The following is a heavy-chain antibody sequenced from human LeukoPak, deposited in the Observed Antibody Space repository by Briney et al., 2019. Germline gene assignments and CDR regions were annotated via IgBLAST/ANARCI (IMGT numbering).Heavy chain of an antibody. J-gene: IGHJ4*02. D-gene: IGHD3-22*01. V-gene: IGHV3-23*01. CDR1: GFTFSSYA. CDR3: AKAHYDSSGAYYFDY. CDR2: ISGSGGST. Sequence: GGSLRLSCAASGFTFSSYAVSWVRQAPGKGLEWVSAISGSGGSTYYADSVKGRFTISRDNSKNTLYLQMNSLRAEDTAVYYCAKAHYDSSGAYYFDYWGQGTLVTVSS.